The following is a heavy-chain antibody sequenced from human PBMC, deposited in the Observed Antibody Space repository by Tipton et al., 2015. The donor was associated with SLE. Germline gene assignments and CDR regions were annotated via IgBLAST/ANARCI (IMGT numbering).Heavy chain of an antibody. Sequence: TLSLTCTVSGGSIRTSNNYWDWIRQPPGKGLEWIGTIYYSGRTDYNPSLKSRVTISNDTSMNQFSLKLNSVTAADTAVYYCARRRFQSASDYWGQGTLVSVSS. J-gene: IGHJ4*02. CDR1: GGSIRTSNNY. V-gene: IGHV4-39*07. CDR3: ARRRFQSASDY. CDR2: IYYSGRT. D-gene: IGHD2-21*01.